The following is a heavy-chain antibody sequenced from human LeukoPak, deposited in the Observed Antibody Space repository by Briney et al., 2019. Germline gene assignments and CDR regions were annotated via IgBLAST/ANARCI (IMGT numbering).Heavy chain of an antibody. CDR3: AKRSAAGTYPYVYYYYMDV. D-gene: IGHD6-13*01. Sequence: PGGSLRLSCTASGFTFSNYGMSWVRQAPGKGLEWVSVISGSGGSTYYADSVKGRFTISRDNSKNTLYLQMNSLRAEDTAVYYCAKRSAAGTYPYVYYYYMDVWGKGTTVTISS. J-gene: IGHJ6*03. CDR2: ISGSGGST. CDR1: GFTFSNYG. V-gene: IGHV3-23*01.